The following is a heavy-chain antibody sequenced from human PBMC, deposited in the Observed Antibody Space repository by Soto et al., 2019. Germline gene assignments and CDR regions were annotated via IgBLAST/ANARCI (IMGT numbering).Heavy chain of an antibody. J-gene: IGHJ6*02. D-gene: IGHD3-3*01. V-gene: IGHV4-4*02. CDR2: IYHSGST. Sequence: SETLSLTCAVSGGSISSSNWWSGVRQPPGKGLEWIGEIYHSGSTNYNPSLKSRVTISVDKSKNQFSLKLSSVTAADTAVYYCARENTSGGYDFWSGYRYYYGMDVWGQGTTVTVSS. CDR3: ARENTSGGYDFWSGYRYYYGMDV. CDR1: GGSISSSNW.